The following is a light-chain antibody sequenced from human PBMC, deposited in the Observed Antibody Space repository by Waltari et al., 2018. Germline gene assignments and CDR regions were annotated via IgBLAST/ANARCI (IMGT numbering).Light chain of an antibody. V-gene: IGKV3-15*01. J-gene: IGKJ2*01. Sequence: EIVMTQSPATLSVSPGERATLSCRASQSVSSNLAWYQQKPGQAPRLLIYGASTRAPGIPARFSGSGSGTEFTLTISSLQAEDVAVYYCQQYYSIPYTFGPGTKLEIK. CDR1: QSVSSN. CDR3: QQYYSIPYT. CDR2: GAS.